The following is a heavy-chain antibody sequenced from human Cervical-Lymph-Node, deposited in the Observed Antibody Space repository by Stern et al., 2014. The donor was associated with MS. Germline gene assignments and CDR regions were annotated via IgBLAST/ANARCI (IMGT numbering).Heavy chain of an antibody. V-gene: IGHV3-21*01. D-gene: IGHD4-23*01. CDR2: ISSGGSYI. Sequence: EVQLVESGGGLVKPGGSLRLSCAASGFTFSSYSMNWVRQAPGKGLEWVASISSGGSYIYYADSLKGRFTISRDNAKNSLYLQMNSLRAEDTAVYYCARGRGGNYRYYVDYWGQGTLVTVSS. CDR1: GFTFSSYS. CDR3: ARGRGGNYRYYVDY. J-gene: IGHJ4*02.